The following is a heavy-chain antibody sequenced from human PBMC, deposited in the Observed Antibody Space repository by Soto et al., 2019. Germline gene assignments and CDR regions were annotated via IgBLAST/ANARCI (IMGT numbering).Heavy chain of an antibody. D-gene: IGHD3-22*01. J-gene: IGHJ4*02. Sequence: GASVKVSCKASGGTFSSYAISWVRQAPGQGLEWMGGIIPIFGTANYAQKFQGRVTITADESTSTAYMELSSLRSEDTAVYYCARVTSYYYDSSGLSPFDYWGQGTPVTVSS. CDR3: ARVTSYYYDSSGLSPFDY. CDR1: GGTFSSYA. CDR2: IIPIFGTA. V-gene: IGHV1-69*13.